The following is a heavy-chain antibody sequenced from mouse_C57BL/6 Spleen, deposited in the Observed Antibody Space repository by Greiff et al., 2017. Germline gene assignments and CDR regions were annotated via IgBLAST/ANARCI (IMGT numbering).Heavy chain of an antibody. J-gene: IGHJ4*01. V-gene: IGHV1-54*01. CDR1: GYAFTNYL. CDR3: ARGVTTRYYAMDY. D-gene: IGHD2-5*01. Sequence: VQGVESGAELVRPGTSVKVSCKASGYAFTNYLIEWVKQRPGQGLEWIGVINPGSGGTKYNEKFKSKATLTVDKPSSTAYMQLSSLTSEDSAVYYCARGVTTRYYAMDYWGQGTSVTVSS. CDR2: INPGSGGT.